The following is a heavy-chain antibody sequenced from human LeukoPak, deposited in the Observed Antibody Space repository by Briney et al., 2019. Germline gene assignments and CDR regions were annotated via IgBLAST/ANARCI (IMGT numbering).Heavy chain of an antibody. J-gene: IGHJ4*02. CDR3: ARDRGIPTFDY. CDR2: INPSGGST. D-gene: IGHD3-16*01. V-gene: IGHV1-46*01. CDR1: GYTFTSYY. Sequence: ASVKVSCKAPGYTFTSYYMHWVRQAPGQGLEWMGIINPSGGSTSYAQKFQGRVTMTRDTSTSTVYMELSSLRSEDTAVYYCARDRGIPTFDYWGQGTLVTVSS.